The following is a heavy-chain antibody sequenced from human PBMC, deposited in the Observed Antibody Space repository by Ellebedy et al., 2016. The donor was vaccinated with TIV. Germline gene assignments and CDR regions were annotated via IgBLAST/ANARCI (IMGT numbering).Heavy chain of an antibody. Sequence: GESLKISXAASGFTFSSYAMHWVRQAPGKGLEWVAVISYDGSNKYYADSVKGRFTISRDNSKNTLYLQMNSLRAEDTAVYYCARVRETGYYFDYWGQGTLVTVSS. CDR1: GFTFSSYA. D-gene: IGHD3-10*01. CDR3: ARVRETGYYFDY. CDR2: ISYDGSNK. V-gene: IGHV3-30-3*01. J-gene: IGHJ4*02.